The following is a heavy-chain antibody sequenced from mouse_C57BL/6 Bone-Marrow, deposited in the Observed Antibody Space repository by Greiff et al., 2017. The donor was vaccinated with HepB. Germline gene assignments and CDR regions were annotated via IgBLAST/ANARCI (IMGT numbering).Heavy chain of an antibody. CDR1: GYTFTSYW. D-gene: IGHD1-1*01. CDR2: IYPGSGST. CDR3: ARGDPYYGSSYWYFDV. Sequence: VQLQQPGAELVKPGASVKMSCKASGYTFTSYWITWVKQRPGQGLEWIGDIYPGSGSTNYNEKFKSKATLTVDTSSSTAYMQLSSLTSEDSAVYYCARGDPYYGSSYWYFDVWGTGTTVTVSS. J-gene: IGHJ1*03. V-gene: IGHV1-55*01.